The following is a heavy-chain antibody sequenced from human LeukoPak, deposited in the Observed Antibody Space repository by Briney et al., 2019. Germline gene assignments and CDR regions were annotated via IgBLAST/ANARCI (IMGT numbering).Heavy chain of an antibody. D-gene: IGHD3/OR15-3a*01. CDR2: IEDIGKNK. CDR1: GFTFNQYG. V-gene: IGHV3-30*02. CDR3: ARDNRDWALDY. Sequence: QSGGSLRLSCATSGFTFNQYGIHWVRQAPGKGLEWVAYIEDIGKNKYYSDPVKGRFSISRDSSKNTVYVQVNSLRSEDTAVYYCARDNRDWALDYWGQGALVTVSS. J-gene: IGHJ4*02.